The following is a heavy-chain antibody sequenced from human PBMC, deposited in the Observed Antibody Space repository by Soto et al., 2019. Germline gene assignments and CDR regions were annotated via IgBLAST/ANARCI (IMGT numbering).Heavy chain of an antibody. Sequence: SETLSLTCAVYGGSFSGYYWRWIRQPPGKGLEWIGEINQSGSTNYNPSLKSRVTISIDTSKNQFSLKLSSVTAADTAVYYCARTYSSSWSPFDYWGQGTLVTVS. D-gene: IGHD6-13*01. J-gene: IGHJ4*02. CDR3: ARTYSSSWSPFDY. V-gene: IGHV4-34*01. CDR2: INQSGST. CDR1: GGSFSGYY.